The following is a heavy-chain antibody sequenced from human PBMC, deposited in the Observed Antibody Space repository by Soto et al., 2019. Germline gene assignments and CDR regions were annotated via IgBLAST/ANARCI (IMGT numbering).Heavy chain of an antibody. V-gene: IGHV3-7*04. D-gene: IGHD2-2*01. CDR3: AREIVVARGASYFDY. CDR1: GFTFSSNW. CDR2: IRQDGSEK. Sequence: GGSLRLSCVGSGFTFSSNWMTWVRQAPGKGLEWVGNIRQDGSEKNYVDSVKGRFTISRDNAKNSLYLQMNSLRAEDTAVYYRAREIVVARGASYFDYWGPGTLVTVSS. J-gene: IGHJ4*02.